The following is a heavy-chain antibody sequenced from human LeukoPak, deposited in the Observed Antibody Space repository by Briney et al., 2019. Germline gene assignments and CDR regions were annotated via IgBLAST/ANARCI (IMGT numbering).Heavy chain of an antibody. D-gene: IGHD3-3*01. V-gene: IGHV3-66*02. CDR1: GFTVSSNY. J-gene: IGHJ3*02. CDR3: ARVAQEYYDFWSGYRDAFDI. CDR2: IYSGGST. Sequence: GGSLRLSCAASGFTVSSNYMSWVRQAPGKGLEWVSVIYSGGSTYYADSVKGRFTISRDNSKNTLYLQMNSLRAEDTAVDYCARVAQEYYDFWSGYRDAFDIWGQGTMVTVSS.